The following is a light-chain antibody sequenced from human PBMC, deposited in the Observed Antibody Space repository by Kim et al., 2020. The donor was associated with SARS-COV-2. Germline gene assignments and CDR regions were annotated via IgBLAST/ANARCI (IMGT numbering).Light chain of an antibody. Sequence: DIVMTQSPDSLAVSLSERATINCKSSQSVLYSSNNKNYLAWYQQKPGQPPKLLIYWASTRESVVPDRFSGSGSGTDFTLTISSLQAEDVAVYYCQQYYSTPFTFGPGTKVDIK. V-gene: IGKV4-1*01. CDR2: WAS. J-gene: IGKJ3*01. CDR3: QQYYSTPFT. CDR1: QSVLYSSNNKNY.